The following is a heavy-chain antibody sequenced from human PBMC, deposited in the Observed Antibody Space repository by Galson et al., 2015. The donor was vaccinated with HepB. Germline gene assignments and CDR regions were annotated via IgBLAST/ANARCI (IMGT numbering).Heavy chain of an antibody. CDR3: ARVGLDYDSGAFRGLLH. V-gene: IGHV1-3*01. Sequence: SVKVSCKASGYSFMRYHMHWVRQAPGQGLEWMGWINGGNGDTKYSQKFQGRLTISRDISASTAYMDLSSLRSEDTAVYYCARVGLDYDSGAFRGLLHWGQGTLVTVSS. CDR1: GYSFMRYH. J-gene: IGHJ4*02. CDR2: INGGNGDT. D-gene: IGHD3-22*01.